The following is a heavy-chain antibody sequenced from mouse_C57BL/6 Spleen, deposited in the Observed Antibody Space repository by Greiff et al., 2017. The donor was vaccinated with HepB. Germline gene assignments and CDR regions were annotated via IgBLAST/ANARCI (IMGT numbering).Heavy chain of an antibody. V-gene: IGHV14-2*01. Sequence: EVQVVESGAELVKPGASVKLSCTASGFNIKDYYMHWVKQRTEQGLEWIGRIDPEDGETKYAPKFQGKATITADTSTNTAYLQLSSLTSEDPAVYYCARSGVVATSYFDYWGQGTTLTVSS. CDR3: ARSGVVATSYFDY. J-gene: IGHJ2*01. CDR2: IDPEDGET. D-gene: IGHD1-1*01. CDR1: GFNIKDYY.